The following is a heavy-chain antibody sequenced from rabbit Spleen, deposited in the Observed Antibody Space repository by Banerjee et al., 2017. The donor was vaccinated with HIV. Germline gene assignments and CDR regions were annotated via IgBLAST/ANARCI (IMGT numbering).Heavy chain of an antibody. CDR2: IDPVFGST. J-gene: IGHJ4*01. Sequence: QEQLVESGGGLVQPGGSLKLSCKASGFDFSSYGVSWVRQAPGKGLEWIGYIDPVFGSTVYASWVNGRFTISSHNAQNTLYLQLNSLTAADTAIYFCVREAGYAGYGDGNLWGQGTLVTVS. CDR1: GFDFSSYG. CDR3: VREAGYAGYGDGNL. V-gene: IGHV1S47*01. D-gene: IGHD7-1*01.